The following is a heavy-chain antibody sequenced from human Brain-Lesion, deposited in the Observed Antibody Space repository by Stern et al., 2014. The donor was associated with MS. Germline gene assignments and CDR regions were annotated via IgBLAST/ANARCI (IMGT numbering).Heavy chain of an antibody. J-gene: IGHJ4*02. CDR1: GFNFSSSW. CDR2: INRDGSDT. D-gene: IGHD3-16*01. V-gene: IGHV3-74*01. Sequence: VQLVESGGGLFRPGGSLRLPCAASGFNFSSSWMPWVRQFPEKGLFWVSQINRDGSDTSYADSVKGRFSISRDNIRNMLYLRMTSLRAEDTAVYYCARGVGDYWGQGARVTVSS. CDR3: ARGVGDY.